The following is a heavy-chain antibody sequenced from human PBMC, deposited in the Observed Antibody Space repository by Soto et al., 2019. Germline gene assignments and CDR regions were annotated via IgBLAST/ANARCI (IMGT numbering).Heavy chain of an antibody. D-gene: IGHD6-13*01. CDR2: IHYSGTT. CDR3: AAGEASSRNLAPYYLDF. Sequence: XETLSLTCTVSGVSIRNYFWTWIRPPPGKGLDWIGYIHYSGTTSFFPSYNPSLRSRVTTSEDTSKNQFSLKLLSVTTADTAVYFCAAGEASSRNLAPYYLDFWGQGTLVTVSS. J-gene: IGHJ4*02. V-gene: IGHV4-59*01. CDR1: GVSIRNYF.